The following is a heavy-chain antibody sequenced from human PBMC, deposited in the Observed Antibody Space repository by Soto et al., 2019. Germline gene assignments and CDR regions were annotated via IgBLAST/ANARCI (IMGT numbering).Heavy chain of an antibody. CDR3: ATQPGGGGY. J-gene: IGHJ4*02. V-gene: IGHV3-53*01. D-gene: IGHD2-2*01. Sequence: EVQLVESGGGLIQPGGSLRLSCAVSGFTVCNNYMSWVRQAPGKGLEGVSVIYSGGYTAYGDSVKGRFTISRDNSKNTLYPKKNTLGPDDPAVYYWATQPGGGGYWGQGTLVTVSS. CDR1: GFTVCNNY. CDR2: IYSGGYT.